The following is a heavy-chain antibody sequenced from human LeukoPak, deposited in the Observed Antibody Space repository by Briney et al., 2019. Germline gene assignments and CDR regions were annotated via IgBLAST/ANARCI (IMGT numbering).Heavy chain of an antibody. J-gene: IGHJ2*01. CDR2: ISAYNGDT. CDR1: GYTFTHHG. V-gene: IGHV1-18*01. CDR3: ARDPSNTSGRYQYFDL. Sequence: ASVRVSCKASGYTFTHHGITWVRQAPGQGLEWMGWISAYNGDTMYAQKVQGRVTMTTDRSTTTAYMELRSLTSDDTALYYCARDPSNTSGRYQYFDLWGRGTLVTVSS. D-gene: IGHD6-19*01.